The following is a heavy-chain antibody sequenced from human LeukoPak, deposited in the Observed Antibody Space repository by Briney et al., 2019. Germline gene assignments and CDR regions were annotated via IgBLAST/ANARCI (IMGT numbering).Heavy chain of an antibody. D-gene: IGHD2/OR15-2a*01. Sequence: GGSLRLSCAASGFGFSTSWMSWVRQAPGKGLEWVANIKQDGSEKYYVDSVKGRFTISRDNAKNSVYLQMNSLRDEDTAVYYCTSLSNSYGMGVWGQGTTATVSS. CDR3: TSLSNSYGMGV. J-gene: IGHJ6*02. CDR2: IKQDGSEK. V-gene: IGHV3-7*01. CDR1: GFGFSTSW.